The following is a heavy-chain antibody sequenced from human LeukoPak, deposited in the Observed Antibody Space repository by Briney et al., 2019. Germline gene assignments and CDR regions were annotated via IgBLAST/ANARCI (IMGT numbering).Heavy chain of an antibody. D-gene: IGHD6-19*01. CDR3: AKDPWGSGWTFDY. V-gene: IGHV3-23*01. CDR2: IRTDGVTT. J-gene: IGHJ4*02. CDR1: GFIFSHHG. Sequence: GGSLRLSCAASGFIFSHHGMNWVRQAPGKGLEWVSGIRTDGVTTYYADSVKGRFIISRDNSKNTLYLQMNSLRAEDTAVYYCAKDPWGSGWTFDYWGQGTLVTVSS.